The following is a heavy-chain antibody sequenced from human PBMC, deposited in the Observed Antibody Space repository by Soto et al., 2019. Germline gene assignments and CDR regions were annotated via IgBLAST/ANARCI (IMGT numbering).Heavy chain of an antibody. D-gene: IGHD2-2*01. CDR3: AKDRVDCSSTSCYPYFDY. CDR1: GFTFSSYA. CDR2: ISGSGGST. J-gene: IGHJ4*02. Sequence: GGSLRLSCAACGFTFSSYAMSWVRQAPGKGLEWVSAISGSGGSTYYADSVKGRFTISRDNSKNTLYLQMNSLRAEDTAVYYCAKDRVDCSSTSCYPYFDYWGQGTLVTVSS. V-gene: IGHV3-23*01.